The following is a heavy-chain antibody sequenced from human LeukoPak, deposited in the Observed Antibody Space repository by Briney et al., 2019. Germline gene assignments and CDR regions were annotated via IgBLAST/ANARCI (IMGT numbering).Heavy chain of an antibody. CDR1: GFSFSVSH. J-gene: IGHJ6*03. Sequence: PGGSLRLSCAGSGFSFSVSHMSWIRQAPGKGLEWISHIRSSGTTIYHTGTVKGRFTISRDTAKNSLYLQMNSLRAEDTAVYYCARGSPTGYYYMDVWGKGTTVTVSS. CDR2: IRSSGTTI. D-gene: IGHD4-17*01. V-gene: IGHV3-11*04. CDR3: ARGSPTGYYYMDV.